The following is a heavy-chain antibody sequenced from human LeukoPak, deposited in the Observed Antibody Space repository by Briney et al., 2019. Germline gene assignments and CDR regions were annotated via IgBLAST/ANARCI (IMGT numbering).Heavy chain of an antibody. J-gene: IGHJ4*02. CDR1: GFTFSSYV. CDR3: ARGFDTSGYYPAAVDY. Sequence: GGSLRLSCAASGFTFSSYVMSWVRQAPGKGLEWVSAISGSGGSTYYADSVKGRFTISRDNSKNTLYLQMNSLRAEDTAVYYCARGFDTSGYYPAAVDYWGQGTLVTVSS. V-gene: IGHV3-23*01. D-gene: IGHD3-22*01. CDR2: ISGSGGST.